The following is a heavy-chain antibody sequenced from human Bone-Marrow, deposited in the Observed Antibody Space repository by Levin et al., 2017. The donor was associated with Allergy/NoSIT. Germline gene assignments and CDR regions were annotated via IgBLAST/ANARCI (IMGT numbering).Heavy chain of an antibody. CDR3: ARDLYSTAWYGAFDI. D-gene: IGHD6-19*01. CDR1: GGSFSTYA. CDR2: ILPMFGTT. Sequence: ASVKVSCKASGGSFSTYALSWVRQAPGQGLEWMGGILPMFGTTNIAQKFQGRVTITADESTNTAYINVSSLTSEDTAIYYCARDLYSTAWYGAFDIWGQGTGVTVSS. J-gene: IGHJ3*02. V-gene: IGHV1-69*13.